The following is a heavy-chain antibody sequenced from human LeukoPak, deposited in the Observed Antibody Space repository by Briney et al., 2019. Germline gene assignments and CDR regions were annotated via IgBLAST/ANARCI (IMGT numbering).Heavy chain of an antibody. CDR3: ATHKDYYYSYMDV. CDR1: GDSISTSSYY. CDR2: IYYSGST. J-gene: IGHJ6*03. Sequence: PSQTLSLTCSVSGDSISTSSYYWGWIRQPPGKGLEWIGTIYYSGSTYYNPSLTSRVTISVDTSKNQFSLKLGSVTAADTAVYYCATHKDYYYSYMDVWGKGTTVTISS. V-gene: IGHV4-39*01.